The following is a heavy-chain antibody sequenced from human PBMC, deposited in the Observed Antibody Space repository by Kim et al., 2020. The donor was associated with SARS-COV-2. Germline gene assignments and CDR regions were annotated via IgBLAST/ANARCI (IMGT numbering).Heavy chain of an antibody. Sequence: GGSLRLSCAASGFTFDDYAMHWVRQAPGKGLEWVSGISWNSGSIGYADSVKGRFTISRDNAKNSLYLQMNSLRAEDTALYYCARGVGSGNFSPVDYWGQGTLVTVSS. V-gene: IGHV3-9*01. D-gene: IGHD3-10*01. J-gene: IGHJ4*02. CDR3: ARGVGSGNFSPVDY. CDR1: GFTFDDYA. CDR2: ISWNSGSI.